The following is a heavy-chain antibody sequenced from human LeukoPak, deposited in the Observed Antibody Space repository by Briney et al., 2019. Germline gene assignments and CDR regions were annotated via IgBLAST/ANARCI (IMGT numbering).Heavy chain of an antibody. V-gene: IGHV3-20*04. CDR1: GLTLIHFG. J-gene: IGHJ4*02. D-gene: IGHD3-10*01. CDR2: IVRNGGGT. CDR3: VRGFRGGPFDY. Sequence: PGGSLRLSCVAVGLTLIHFGIVRGRQVPGKGLGWGSGIVRNGGGTVYADSVKGRFTISRDNAENSLYLQMNSLRADDTALYYCVRGFRGGPFDYWGQGTLVTVSS.